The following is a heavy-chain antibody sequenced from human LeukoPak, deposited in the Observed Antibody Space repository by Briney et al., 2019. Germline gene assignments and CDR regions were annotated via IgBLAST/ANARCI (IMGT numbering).Heavy chain of an antibody. CDR2: INPKTGGT. D-gene: IGHD5-24*01. Sequence: ASVKVSCKASGYIFTGHYMNWVRQVPGQGLEWMERINPKTGGTNYAQNFQGRVTMTRDTSISTTYMELSRLRPDDTAVYYCARVGDGLNDAFDIWGQGTMVTVSS. V-gene: IGHV1-2*06. CDR1: GYIFTGHY. J-gene: IGHJ3*02. CDR3: ARVGDGLNDAFDI.